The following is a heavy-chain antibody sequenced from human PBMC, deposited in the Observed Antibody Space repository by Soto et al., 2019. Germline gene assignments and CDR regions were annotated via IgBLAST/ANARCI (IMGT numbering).Heavy chain of an antibody. CDR2: ISYDGSNK. CDR1: GFTFSSYG. J-gene: IGHJ6*02. CDR3: AKDRTMIVVVITHNYYGMDV. D-gene: IGHD3-22*01. V-gene: IGHV3-30*18. Sequence: QVQLVESGGGVVQPGRSLRLSCAASGFTFSSYGMHWVRQAPGKGLEWVAVISYDGSNKYYADSVKGRFTISRDNSKNTLYLQMNSLRAEDTAVYYCAKDRTMIVVVITHNYYGMDVWGQGTTVTVSS.